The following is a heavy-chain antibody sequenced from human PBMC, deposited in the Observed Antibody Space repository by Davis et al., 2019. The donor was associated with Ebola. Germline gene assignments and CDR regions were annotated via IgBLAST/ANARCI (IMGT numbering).Heavy chain of an antibody. CDR1: GFTFSGYT. D-gene: IGHD4-17*01. V-gene: IGHV3-66*04. Sequence: GGSLRLSCAASGFTFSGYTMNWVRQAPGKGLEWVSVIYRDGRTYYADSVKGRFTISRDNSNNPVFLQMNSVRGDDTADYYCARHVYGDFWFFDLWGRGTRVTVSS. J-gene: IGHJ2*01. CDR3: ARHVYGDFWFFDL. CDR2: IYRDGRT.